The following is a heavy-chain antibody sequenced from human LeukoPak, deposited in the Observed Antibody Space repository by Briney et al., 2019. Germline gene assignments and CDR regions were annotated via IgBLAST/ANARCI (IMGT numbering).Heavy chain of an antibody. V-gene: IGHV3-74*01. CDR3: ARGAGAGTYFDY. J-gene: IGHJ4*02. D-gene: IGHD6-19*01. CDR2: INTAGNSI. Sequence: GGSLRLSCAASGFTFRSYWMHWVRQAPGKGLVWVSRINTAGNSISYADSVKGRFTISRDNAKNTLYLQINSLRVEDTAVYYCARGAGAGTYFDYWGQGTLVTVSS. CDR1: GFTFRSYW.